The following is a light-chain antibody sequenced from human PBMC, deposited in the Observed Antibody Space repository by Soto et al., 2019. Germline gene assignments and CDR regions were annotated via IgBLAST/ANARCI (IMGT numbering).Light chain of an antibody. CDR2: EGS. J-gene: IGLJ1*01. CDR1: SSDVGFSNL. V-gene: IGLV2-23*01. Sequence: QSALTQPASVSGSPGQSISISCTGSSSDVGFSNLVSWYQQLPGKAPKLIIYEGSKRPSGVSNRFSGSKSDNTASLTSSGLQAEDEADYYCCSYAGSSTYVFGTGTKVTVL. CDR3: CSYAGSSTYV.